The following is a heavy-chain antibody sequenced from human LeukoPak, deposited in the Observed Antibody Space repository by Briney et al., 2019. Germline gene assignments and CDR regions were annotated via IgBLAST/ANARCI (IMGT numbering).Heavy chain of an antibody. CDR2: IKGDGSEK. D-gene: IGHD6-13*01. V-gene: IGHV3-7*04. J-gene: IGHJ4*02. CDR3: AKDWGYGEAGIDF. CDR1: GFTFSTCW. Sequence: GGSLRLSCAASGFTFSTCWMSWVRQAPGKGLEWVAIIKGDGSEKAYVDSVKGRFSISRDNAENSLYLQMSSLRAEDTAVYYCAKDWGYGEAGIDFWGQGTLVTVSS.